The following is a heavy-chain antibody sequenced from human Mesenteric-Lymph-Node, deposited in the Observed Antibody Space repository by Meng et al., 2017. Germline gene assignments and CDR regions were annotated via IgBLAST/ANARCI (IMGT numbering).Heavy chain of an antibody. CDR3: ARDFVAAAGPGGDY. CDR2: INPNSGGT. D-gene: IGHD6-13*01. CDR1: GYTFTGYY. Sequence: ASVKVSCKASGYTFTGYYMHWVRQAPGQGLEWMGWINPNSGGTNYAQKFQGRVTMTRDTSISTAYMELSRLRSDDTAVYYCARDFVAAAGPGGDYWGQGTLVTVSS. J-gene: IGHJ4*02. V-gene: IGHV1-2*02.